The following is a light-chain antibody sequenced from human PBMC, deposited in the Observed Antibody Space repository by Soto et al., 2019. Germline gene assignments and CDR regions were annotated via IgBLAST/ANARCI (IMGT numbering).Light chain of an antibody. CDR1: SSDVGSYNY. Sequence: QPVLTQPPSASGSPGQSVTISWTGTSSDVGSYNYVSWYQQNPGKAPKLIIYEVSKRPPGVPDRFSGSKSGNTASLSVSGLQAEDDGDYYCSSYAGSNIYVFGTGTKLTAL. CDR3: SSYAGSNIYV. CDR2: EVS. J-gene: IGLJ1*01. V-gene: IGLV2-8*01.